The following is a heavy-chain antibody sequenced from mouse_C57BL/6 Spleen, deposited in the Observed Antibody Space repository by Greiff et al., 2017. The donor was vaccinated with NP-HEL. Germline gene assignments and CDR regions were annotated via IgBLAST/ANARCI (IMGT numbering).Heavy chain of an antibody. Sequence: EVKLVESGGGLVQPGGSLSLSCAASGFTFTDYYMSWVRQPPGKALEWLGFIRNKANGYTTEYSASVKGRFTISRDNSQSILYLQMNALRAEDSATYYCARSHYDYSFAYWGQGTLVTVSA. CDR3: ARSHYDYSFAY. CDR1: GFTFTDYY. J-gene: IGHJ3*01. V-gene: IGHV7-3*01. CDR2: IRNKANGYTT. D-gene: IGHD2-4*01.